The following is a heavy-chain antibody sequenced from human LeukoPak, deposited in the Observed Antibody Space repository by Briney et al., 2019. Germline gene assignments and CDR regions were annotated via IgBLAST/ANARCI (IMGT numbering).Heavy chain of an antibody. CDR3: ARDQKAGTRYYGMDV. D-gene: IGHD6-19*01. J-gene: IGHJ6*02. Sequence: GGSLRLSCAASGFTFSSYWMSWVRQAPGKGLEWMANIKQDGSEKYYVDSVKGRFTISRDNAKNSLYLQMNSLRAEDTAVYYCARDQKAGTRYYGMDVWGQGTTVTVSS. CDR2: IKQDGSEK. CDR1: GFTFSSYW. V-gene: IGHV3-7*01.